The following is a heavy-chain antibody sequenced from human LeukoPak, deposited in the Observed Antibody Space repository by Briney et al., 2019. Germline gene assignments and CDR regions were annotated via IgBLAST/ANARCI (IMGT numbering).Heavy chain of an antibody. CDR3: VRSHTGIYSWSDY. Sequence: SVKGRFTISRDNSKNTLYLQMNSLRAEDTAMCYCVRSHTGIYSWSDYWGQGTLVTVSS. D-gene: IGHD1-26*01. J-gene: IGHJ4*02. V-gene: IGHV3-30*01.